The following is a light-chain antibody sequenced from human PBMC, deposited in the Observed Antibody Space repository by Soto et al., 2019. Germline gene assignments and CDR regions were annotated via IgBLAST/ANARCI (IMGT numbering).Light chain of an antibody. CDR1: QTISSW. CDR3: QQRNDWQVT. CDR2: SAS. J-gene: IGKJ5*01. Sequence: DIQMTQSPSTLSGSVGDRVTITCRASQTISSWLAWYQQKPGKAPKLLIYSASTLQSGVPARFSGSGSGTDFTLTISSLEPEDFAIYYCQQRNDWQVTFGQGTRLENK. V-gene: IGKV1-5*01.